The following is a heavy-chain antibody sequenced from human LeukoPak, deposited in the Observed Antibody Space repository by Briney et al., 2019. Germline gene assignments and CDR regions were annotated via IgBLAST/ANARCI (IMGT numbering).Heavy chain of an antibody. CDR3: ARGKNILTGYPDAFDI. D-gene: IGHD3-9*01. V-gene: IGHV3-23*01. Sequence: GGSLRLSCAASGFTFSSYAMSWVRQAPGKGLEWVSAISGSGGSTYYADSVKGRFTISRDNSKNTLYLQMNSLRAEDMAVYYCARGKNILTGYPDAFDIWGQGTMVTVSS. CDR1: GFTFSSYA. CDR2: ISGSGGST. J-gene: IGHJ3*02.